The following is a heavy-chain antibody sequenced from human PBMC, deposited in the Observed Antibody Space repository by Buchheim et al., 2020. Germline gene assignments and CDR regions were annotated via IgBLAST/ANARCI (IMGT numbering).Heavy chain of an antibody. Sequence: EVRPLQSGGGVVQPGGSLRLSCVISGLASTSYGVSWVRQAPGKGLEWVAGIESGGSTYYPASVKGGFAIYRDTSKNTLFLEMHSLRAEDTAVYFCAKHPVKFDTWGQGTL. V-gene: IGHV3-23*01. CDR3: AKHPVKFDT. CDR1: GLASTSYG. J-gene: IGHJ5*02. CDR2: IESGGST.